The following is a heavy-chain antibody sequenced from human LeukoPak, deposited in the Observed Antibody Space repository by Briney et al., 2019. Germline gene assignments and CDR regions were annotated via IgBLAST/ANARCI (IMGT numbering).Heavy chain of an antibody. CDR2: ISSSSSYI. Sequence: GGSLRLSCAASGFTFSSYSMNWVRQAPGKGLEWVSSISSSSSYIYYADSVKGRFTISRDNAKNSLYLQMNSLRAEDTAVYYCARFLTDYYDSSGYYYGADYWGQGTLVTVSS. D-gene: IGHD3-22*01. CDR1: GFTFSSYS. J-gene: IGHJ4*02. V-gene: IGHV3-21*01. CDR3: ARFLTDYYDSSGYYYGADY.